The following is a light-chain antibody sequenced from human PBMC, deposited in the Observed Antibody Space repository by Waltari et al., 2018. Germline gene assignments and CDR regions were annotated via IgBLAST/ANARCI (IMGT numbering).Light chain of an antibody. CDR1: SLRRYY. CDR2: GQN. V-gene: IGLV3-19*01. CDR3: HSRDTSSTRV. Sequence: SSELTQDPAVSVALGQTVRITCQGDSLRRYYASWYQQRPGQAPQLVLYGQNNRPSGIPDRCSGSISGNTPSLTITGAQAEDEADYYCHSRDTSSTRVFGGGTRLTV. J-gene: IGLJ2*01.